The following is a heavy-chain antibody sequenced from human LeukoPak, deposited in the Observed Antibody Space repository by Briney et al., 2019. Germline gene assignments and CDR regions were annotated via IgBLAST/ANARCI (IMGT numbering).Heavy chain of an antibody. CDR1: GGSFSGYY. CDR3: ARAPLEWLFSFDY. J-gene: IGHJ4*02. Sequence: PSETLSLTCAVYGGSFSGYYWSWIRQPPGKGLEWIGEINHSGSTNYNPSLKSRVTISVVTSKNQFSLKLSSVTAADTAVYYCARAPLEWLFSFDYWGQGTLVTVSS. V-gene: IGHV4-34*01. CDR2: INHSGST. D-gene: IGHD3-3*01.